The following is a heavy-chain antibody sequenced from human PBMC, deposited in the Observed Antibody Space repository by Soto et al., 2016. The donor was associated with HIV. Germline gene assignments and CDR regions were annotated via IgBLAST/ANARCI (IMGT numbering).Heavy chain of an antibody. Sequence: VQLVETGGGLIHPGGSLKLSCAASGFTVSSNYMTWVRQAPGKGLEWVSVIYTGGSTNYAESVKGRFNISRDNSKNTLYLQMNNLRADDTAIYYCARAYCSGGSCPLGYWGQGTLVTVSS. D-gene: IGHD2-15*01. V-gene: IGHV3-53*02. CDR1: GFTVSSNY. CDR2: IYTGGST. J-gene: IGHJ4*02. CDR3: ARAYCSGGSCPLGY.